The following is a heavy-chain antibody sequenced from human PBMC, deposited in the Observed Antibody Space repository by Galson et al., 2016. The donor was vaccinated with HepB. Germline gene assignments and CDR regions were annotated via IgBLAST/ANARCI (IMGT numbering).Heavy chain of an antibody. V-gene: IGHV3-73*01. J-gene: IGHJ4*02. CDR1: GFTLSGSA. CDR2: IRSKFNSYAA. CDR3: ARGYPFSVYYGISFDY. Sequence: SLRLSCAASGFTLSGSAIHWVRQASRKGLEWVGRIRSKFNSYAATYAASVKGRFTVSRDDSKNTAYLQVSSLKTEDTAVYYCARGYPFSVYYGISFDYWGQGSLVTVSS. D-gene: IGHD3-22*01.